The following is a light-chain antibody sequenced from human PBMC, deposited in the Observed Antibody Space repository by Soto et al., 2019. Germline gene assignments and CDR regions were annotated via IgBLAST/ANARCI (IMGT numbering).Light chain of an antibody. CDR2: AVT. Sequence: QSVLTQPRSVSGSPGQSVTISCTGTSTDLGGHNYVSWSQHHPGKAPRVLVYAVTKRPAGVPDRFSGARSGNTASLTISGLQADDEAVYYCSSYTGTWIFGGGTKLTVL. CDR1: STDLGGHNY. V-gene: IGLV2-11*01. CDR3: SSYTGTWI. J-gene: IGLJ2*01.